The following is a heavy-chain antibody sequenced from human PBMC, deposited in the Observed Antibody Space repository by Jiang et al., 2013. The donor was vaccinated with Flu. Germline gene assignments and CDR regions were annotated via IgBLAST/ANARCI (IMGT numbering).Heavy chain of an antibody. CDR2: ISWNSGSI. CDR1: GFTFDDYA. Sequence: VQLVESGGGLVQPGRSLRLSCAASGFTFDDYAMHWVRQAPGKGLEWVSGISWNSGSIGYADSVKGRFTISRDNAKNSLYLQMNSLRAEDTALYYCAKARRFWDSSGYGEYYYYYGMDVWGQGTTVTVSS. V-gene: IGHV3-9*01. D-gene: IGHD3-22*01. CDR3: AKARRFWDSSGYGEYYYYYGMDV. J-gene: IGHJ6*02.